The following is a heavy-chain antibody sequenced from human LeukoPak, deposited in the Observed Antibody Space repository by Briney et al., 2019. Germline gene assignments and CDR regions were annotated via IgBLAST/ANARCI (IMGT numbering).Heavy chain of an antibody. CDR3: AARIAAVLYAFDI. V-gene: IGHV3-23*01. CDR2: ISGSGGST. Sequence: GGSLRLSCAASGFTFSSYSMNWVRQAPGKGLEWVSTISGSGGSTNYADSVKGRFTISRDNSKNTLYLQMNSLRAEDTAVYYCAARIAAVLYAFDIWGQGTMVTVSS. CDR1: GFTFSSYS. J-gene: IGHJ3*02. D-gene: IGHD6-13*01.